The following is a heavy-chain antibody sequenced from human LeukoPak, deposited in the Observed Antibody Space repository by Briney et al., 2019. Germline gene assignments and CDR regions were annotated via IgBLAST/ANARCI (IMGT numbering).Heavy chain of an antibody. J-gene: IGHJ4*02. D-gene: IGHD3-10*01. V-gene: IGHV3-23*01. CDR1: GFTFNNYL. CDR2: LFTGGGRT. Sequence: GGSLRLSCAASGFTFNNYLMSWVRQAPGKGLEWVSVLFTGGGRTLYADSVKGRFTISGDTSRTTLYLQMNGLRAEDTAVYYCAKECDYSPGHKFDLWGQGTLVAVSS. CDR3: AKECDYSPGHKFDL.